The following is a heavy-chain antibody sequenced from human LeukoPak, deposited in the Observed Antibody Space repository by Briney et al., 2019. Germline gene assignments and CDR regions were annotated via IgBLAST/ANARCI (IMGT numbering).Heavy chain of an antibody. D-gene: IGHD6-25*01. CDR3: ARTAKGGVRGCFDY. J-gene: IGHJ4*02. CDR2: IKQDGSEK. Sequence: GGSLRLSCAASGFTFSSYWMSRVRQAPGKGLEWVANIKQDGSEKYYVDSVKGRFTISRDNAKNSLYLQMNSLRAEDTAVYYCARTAKGGVRGCFDYWGQGTLVTVSS. CDR1: GFTFSSYW. V-gene: IGHV3-7*01.